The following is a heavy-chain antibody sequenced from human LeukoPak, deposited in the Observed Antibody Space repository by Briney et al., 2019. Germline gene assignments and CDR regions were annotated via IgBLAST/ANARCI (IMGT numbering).Heavy chain of an antibody. V-gene: IGHV3-23*01. CDR2: ISISGSKT. CDR3: ANEIRPNDY. D-gene: IGHD4-17*01. J-gene: IGHJ4*02. CDR1: EFDFSSHA. Sequence: GGSLRLSCAASEFDFSSHAMTWVRQAPGKGLEWVPAISISGSKTYYADSVKGRFTISRDNSKNTLYLQMNSLRAEDTAVYYCANEIRPNDYWGQGTQVTVSS.